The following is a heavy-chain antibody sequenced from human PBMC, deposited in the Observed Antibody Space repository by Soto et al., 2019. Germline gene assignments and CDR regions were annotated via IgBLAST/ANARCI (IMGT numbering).Heavy chain of an antibody. CDR1: GFTFSSHW. CDR2: INSDGSST. D-gene: IGHD6-19*01. V-gene: IGHV3-74*01. Sequence: EVQLVESGGGLVQPGGSLRLSCAASGFTFSSHWMHWVRQAPGKGLVWVSRINSDGSSTSYADSVKGRFTISRDNAKNTLYLQMNSLRVEDTAVYYCTRAAVAGTVWFDPWGQGTLVTVSS. CDR3: TRAAVAGTVWFDP. J-gene: IGHJ5*02.